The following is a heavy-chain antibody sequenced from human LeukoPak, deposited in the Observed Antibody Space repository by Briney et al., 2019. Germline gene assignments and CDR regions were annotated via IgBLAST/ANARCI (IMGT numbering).Heavy chain of an antibody. V-gene: IGHV3-30*01. CDR2: ISYDGSNK. CDR1: GFTFSSYA. J-gene: IGHJ3*02. Sequence: GGSLRLSCAASGFTFSSYAMHWVRYASGKGLERAAVISYDGSNKYYADSVKGRFTISRDNSKNTLYLQMNSLRAEDTAVYYCARRMGATLVDGAFDIWGQGTMVTVSS. D-gene: IGHD1-26*01. CDR3: ARRMGATLVDGAFDI.